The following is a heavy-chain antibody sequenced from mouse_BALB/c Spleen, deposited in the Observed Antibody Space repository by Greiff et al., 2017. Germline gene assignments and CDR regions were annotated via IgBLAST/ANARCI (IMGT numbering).Heavy chain of an antibody. CDR2: IDPENGDT. Sequence: EVQLQQSGAELVRSGASVKLSCTASGFNIKDYYMHWVKQRPEQGLEWIGWIDPENGDTEYAPKFQGKATMTADTSSNTAYLQLSSLTSEDTAVYYCNARGTARAEGFAYWGQGTLVTVSA. CDR1: GFNIKDYY. D-gene: IGHD3-3*01. CDR3: NARGTARAEGFAY. J-gene: IGHJ3*01. V-gene: IGHV14-4*02.